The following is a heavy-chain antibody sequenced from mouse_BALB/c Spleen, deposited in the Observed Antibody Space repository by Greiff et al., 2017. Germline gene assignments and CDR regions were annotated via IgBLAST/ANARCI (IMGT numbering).Heavy chain of an antibody. J-gene: IGHJ4*01. CDR3: AREEAGYAMDY. Sequence: EVQLQQSGPELVKPGASVKMSCKASGYTFTSYVMHWVKQKPGQGLEWIGYINPYNDGTKYNEKFKGKATLTADTSSSTAYMQLSSLTSEDSAVYFCAREEAGYAMDYWGQGTSVTVSS. CDR2: INPYNDGT. V-gene: IGHV1-14*01. CDR1: GYTFTSYV.